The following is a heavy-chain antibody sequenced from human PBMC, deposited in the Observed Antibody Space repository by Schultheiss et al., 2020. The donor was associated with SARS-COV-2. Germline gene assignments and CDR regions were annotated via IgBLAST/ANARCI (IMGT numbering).Heavy chain of an antibody. V-gene: IGHV4-34*01. CDR3: ARDVVVPAAKGRYYYYMDV. D-gene: IGHD2-2*01. CDR1: GGSFSDYY. J-gene: IGHJ6*03. Sequence: SETLSLTCAVYGGSFSDYYWSWIRQPPGKGLEWIGEINHSGSTNYNPSLKSRVTISVDTSKNQFSLKLSSVTAADTAVYYCARDVVVPAAKGRYYYYMDVWGKGTTVTVSS. CDR2: INHSGST.